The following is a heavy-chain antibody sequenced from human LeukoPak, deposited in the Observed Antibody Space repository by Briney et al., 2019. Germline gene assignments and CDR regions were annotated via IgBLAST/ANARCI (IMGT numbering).Heavy chain of an antibody. CDR3: AREEGYSGYEEFDY. D-gene: IGHD5-12*01. CDR1: GGSNSSGSYY. Sequence: PSETLSLTCTVSGGSNSSGSYYWSWIRQPAGKGLEWIGRIYTSGSTNYNPSLKSRVTISVDTSKNQFSLKLSSVTAADTAVYYCAREEGYSGYEEFDYWGQGTLVTVSS. J-gene: IGHJ4*02. V-gene: IGHV4-61*02. CDR2: IYTSGST.